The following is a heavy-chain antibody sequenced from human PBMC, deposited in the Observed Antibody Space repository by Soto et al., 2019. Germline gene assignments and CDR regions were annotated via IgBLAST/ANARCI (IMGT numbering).Heavy chain of an antibody. D-gene: IGHD3-3*01. V-gene: IGHV3-66*01. CDR1: GFTVSSNY. CDR2: IYSGGST. CDR3: ARVGDDDFWSGYYRV. J-gene: IGHJ4*02. Sequence: GGSLRLSCAASGFTVSSNYMSWVRQAPGKGLEWVSVIYSGGSTYYADSVKGRFTISRDNSKNTLYLQMNSLRAEDTAVYYCARVGDDDFWSGYYRVWGQRTLVTVSS.